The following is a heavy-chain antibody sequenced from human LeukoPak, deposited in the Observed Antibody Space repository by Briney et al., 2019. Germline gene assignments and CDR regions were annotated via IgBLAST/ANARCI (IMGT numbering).Heavy chain of an antibody. V-gene: IGHV3-23*01. CDR2: ISDQE. D-gene: IGHD3-16*01. Sequence: GGSLRLSCSVSGSTSSTYHMGWVRQAPEKGLEWVSIISDQEYYADSVKGRFAISRDSSKNTLYLQMYSLTAEDTAIYYCAETLGPGRHYFISWGQGTLVTVSS. J-gene: IGHJ4*02. CDR1: GSTSSTYH. CDR3: AETLGPGRHYFIS.